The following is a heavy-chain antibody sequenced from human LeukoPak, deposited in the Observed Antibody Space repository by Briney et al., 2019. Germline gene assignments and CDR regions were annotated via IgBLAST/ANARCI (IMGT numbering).Heavy chain of an antibody. J-gene: IGHJ6*04. D-gene: IGHD3-10*02. CDR3: AELGITMIGGV. V-gene: IGHV3-48*01. CDR1: GFTFRSYD. Sequence: GGSLRLSCAGSGFTFRSYDMNWVRQAPGKGLEWVSYISSGSSSIDYAHSVKGRFTVSRDNDKNSLYLQINSLRAEDTAVYYCAELGITMIGGVWGKGTTVTISS. CDR2: ISSGSSSI.